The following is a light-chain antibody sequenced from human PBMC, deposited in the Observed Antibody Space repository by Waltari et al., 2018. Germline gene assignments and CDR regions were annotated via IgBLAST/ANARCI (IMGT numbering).Light chain of an antibody. V-gene: IGLV1-40*01. CDR1: ISNIGAGYD. J-gene: IGLJ3*02. Sequence: QSVLTQPPSVSGAPGQRVTISCTGRISNIGAGYDVHWYQHLPGTAPKHPIYRNTHRPSGVADRFAGATSGTSASASLAITGLQAGDEADYYCQSYDTSLSGWVFGGGTKVTVL. CDR3: QSYDTSLSGWV. CDR2: RNT.